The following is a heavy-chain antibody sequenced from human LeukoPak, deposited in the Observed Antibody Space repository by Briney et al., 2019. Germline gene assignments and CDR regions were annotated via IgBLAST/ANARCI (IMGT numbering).Heavy chain of an antibody. CDR1: GGSISSSSYY. V-gene: IGHV4-39*01. CDR2: IYYSGST. J-gene: IGHJ3*02. Sequence: SETLSLTCTVSGGSISSSSYYWGWIRQPPGKGLEWIGSIYYSGSTYYNPSLKSRVTISVDTSKNQFSLKLSSVTAADTAVYYCARQIRYNSARQDAFDIWGQGTMVTVSS. CDR3: ARQIRYNSARQDAFDI. D-gene: IGHD6-25*01.